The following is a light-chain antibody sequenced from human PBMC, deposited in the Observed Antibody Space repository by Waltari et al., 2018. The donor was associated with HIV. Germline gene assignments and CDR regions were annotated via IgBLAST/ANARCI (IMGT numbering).Light chain of an antibody. CDR3: GTWDPRLSVGV. J-gene: IGLJ2*01. CDR2: DNN. Sequence: QSVLTQPPSVSASPGQTVTISCSGSSSTTANDHESWYQHAPGAAPKLLIYDNNKRPSGIPDRFSGSKSGTSATLDITGLRTGDEADYYCGTWDPRLSVGVFGGGTKLTVL. CDR1: SSTTANDH. V-gene: IGLV1-51*01.